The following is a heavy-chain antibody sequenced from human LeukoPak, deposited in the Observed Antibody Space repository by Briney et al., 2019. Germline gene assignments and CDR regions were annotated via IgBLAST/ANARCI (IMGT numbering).Heavy chain of an antibody. CDR3: ARDHSNYVMAFDI. Sequence: GGSLRLSCAASGFTFSSYWMSWVRQAPGKGLEWVANIKQDGSEKYYVDSVKGRFTISRDNAKNSLYLQMNSLRAEDTAVYYCARDHSNYVMAFDIWGQGTMVTVSS. CDR1: GFTFSSYW. J-gene: IGHJ3*02. V-gene: IGHV3-7*01. D-gene: IGHD4-11*01. CDR2: IKQDGSEK.